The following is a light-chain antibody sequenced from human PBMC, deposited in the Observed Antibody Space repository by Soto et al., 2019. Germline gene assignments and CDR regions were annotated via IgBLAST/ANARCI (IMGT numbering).Light chain of an antibody. V-gene: IGKV4-1*01. CDR2: WAS. J-gene: IGKJ1*01. Sequence: DIVMTQSPDSLAVSLGERATINCKSSQRVLYSSSNKNYLAWYQQKPGQPPKLLIYWASTRESGVPDRFSGSGSGTAFTLTISSLQAEDVAVYYCQQYCSTPWTFGQGTKVEIK. CDR3: QQYCSTPWT. CDR1: QRVLYSSSNKNY.